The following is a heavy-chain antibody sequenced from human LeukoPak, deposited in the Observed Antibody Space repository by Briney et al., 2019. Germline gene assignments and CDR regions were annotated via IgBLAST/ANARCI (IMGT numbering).Heavy chain of an antibody. D-gene: IGHD4-11*01. J-gene: IGHJ4*02. Sequence: GGSLRLSCAASGFTFSSYWMHWVRQAPGKGLEWVSHIDSDGSATTYGDPAKGRFTISRDNAKNTLYLQMNSLRVEDTAVYYCARGTTVEAWIDHWGQGTLVTVSS. CDR2: IDSDGSAT. CDR1: GFTFSSYW. V-gene: IGHV3-74*01. CDR3: ARGTTVEAWIDH.